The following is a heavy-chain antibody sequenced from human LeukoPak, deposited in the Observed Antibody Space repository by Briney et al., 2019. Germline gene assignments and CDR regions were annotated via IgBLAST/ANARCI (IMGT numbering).Heavy chain of an antibody. V-gene: IGHV3-15*05. D-gene: IGHD6-13*01. CDR1: GFMFSDYA. CDR2: IKTRGDGATT. J-gene: IGHJ5*02. CDR3: SPGAPYTSGWFS. Sequence: AGGSLRLSCAACGFMFSDYAMHWVRQTPGKGLEWVGRIKTRGDGATTDLTAPVKGRFAISRDDSKSTLYLHMNSLTIDDTAVYYLSPGAPYTSGWFSWGQGTLVTVSS.